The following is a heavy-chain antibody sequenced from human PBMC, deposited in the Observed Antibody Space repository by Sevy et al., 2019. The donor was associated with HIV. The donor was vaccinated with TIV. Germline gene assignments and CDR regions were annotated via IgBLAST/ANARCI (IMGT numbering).Heavy chain of an antibody. CDR1: AFTFSSCG. CDR3: ASDILTGSDY. D-gene: IGHD3-9*01. Sequence: GGSLSLSCAASAFTFSSCGMHWVRQAPGKGLEWVAFIWYDGSDKEYADSVKGRFTISRDNSKNTLYLQMNSLRAEDTAVYYCASDILTGSDYWGQGTLVTVSS. V-gene: IGHV3-30*02. J-gene: IGHJ4*02. CDR2: IWYDGSDK.